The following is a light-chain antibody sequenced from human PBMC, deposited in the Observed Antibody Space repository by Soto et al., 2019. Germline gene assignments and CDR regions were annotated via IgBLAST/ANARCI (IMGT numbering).Light chain of an antibody. V-gene: IGKV3-20*01. CDR1: QTVSSGF. Sequence: EIVLTQSPGTLSLSPGERATLSCRASQTVSSGFLAWYQQKPGQAPRLLIYGASSRATGIPDRFSGSGSGAEFTLTIIRLEHADFSVYYCRQYGSLPPYTFGQGTKLEIK. J-gene: IGKJ2*01. CDR3: RQYGSLPPYT. CDR2: GAS.